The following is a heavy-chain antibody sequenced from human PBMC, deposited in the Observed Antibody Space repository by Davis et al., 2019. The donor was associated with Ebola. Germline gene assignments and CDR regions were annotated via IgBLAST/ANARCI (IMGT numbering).Heavy chain of an antibody. CDR3: ARGGYYDSSGYSHEAFDI. J-gene: IGHJ3*02. Sequence: GESLKISCAASGFTFSSYAMNWVRQAPGKGLEWVSSISSSSYYIYYADSLKGRFTISRDNAKNSLYLQMNSLSAEDTAVYHCARGGYYDSSGYSHEAFDIWCQGTMVTVSS. D-gene: IGHD3-22*01. CDR1: GFTFSSYA. V-gene: IGHV3-21*01. CDR2: ISSSSYYI.